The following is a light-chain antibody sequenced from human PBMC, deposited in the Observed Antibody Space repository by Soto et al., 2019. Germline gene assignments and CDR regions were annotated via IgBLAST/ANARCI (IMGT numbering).Light chain of an antibody. CDR1: SSDFGAFNY. Sequence: SALTQPPSASGSPGQSITISCTGTSSDFGAFNYVSWYQQHPGKAPKLMIFEINKRPSGVPDRFSGSKSGNTASLTVSGLQTEDEADYYCSSYAGSNIYXFGGGTQLTV. J-gene: IGLJ7*01. V-gene: IGLV2-8*01. CDR3: SSYAGSNIYX. CDR2: EIN.